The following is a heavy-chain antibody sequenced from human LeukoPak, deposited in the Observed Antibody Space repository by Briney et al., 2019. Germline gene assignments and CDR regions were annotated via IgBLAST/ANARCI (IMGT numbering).Heavy chain of an antibody. CDR2: LSGSGGNT. CDR1: GLTFSSYA. CDR3: AKGSYYYDSADYFDY. J-gene: IGHJ4*02. Sequence: GALRLSCAASGLTFSSYAMSWVRQAPGKGLEWVSTLSGSGGNTYYADSVKGRVTISRDNSKNTLYLQMNSLRAEDTAVYHCAKGSYYYDSADYFDYWGQGTLVTVSS. V-gene: IGHV3-23*01. D-gene: IGHD3-22*01.